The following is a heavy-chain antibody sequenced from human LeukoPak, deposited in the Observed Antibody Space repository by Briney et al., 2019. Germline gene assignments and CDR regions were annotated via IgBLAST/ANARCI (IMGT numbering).Heavy chain of an antibody. J-gene: IGHJ3*02. V-gene: IGHV3-48*03. CDR3: ASLYDSSGYYIDAFDI. Sequence: GGSLRLSCAASGFTFSSYEMNWVRQAPGKGLEWVSYISSSGSTIYYADSVKGRFTISRDNAKNSLYLQMNSLRAEDTAVYYCASLYDSSGYYIDAFDIWGQGTMVTVSS. D-gene: IGHD3-22*01. CDR2: ISSSGSTI. CDR1: GFTFSSYE.